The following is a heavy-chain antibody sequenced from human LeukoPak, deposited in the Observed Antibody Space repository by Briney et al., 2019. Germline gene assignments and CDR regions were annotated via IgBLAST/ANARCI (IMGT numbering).Heavy chain of an antibody. Sequence: PGGSLRLSCAASGFTFSSYSMNWVRQAPGKGLEWVSAISGSGGSTYYADSVKGRFTISRDNSKNTLYLQMNSLRAEDTAVYYCAKEEGSYYDSSGYHHDAFDIWGQGTMVTVSS. CDR2: ISGSGGST. CDR1: GFTFSSYS. D-gene: IGHD3-22*01. V-gene: IGHV3-23*01. J-gene: IGHJ3*02. CDR3: AKEEGSYYDSSGYHHDAFDI.